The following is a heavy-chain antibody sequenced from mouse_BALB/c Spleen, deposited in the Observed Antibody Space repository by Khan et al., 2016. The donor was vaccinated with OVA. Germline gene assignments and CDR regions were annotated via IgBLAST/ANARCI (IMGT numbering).Heavy chain of an antibody. CDR2: VSSGSSTI. D-gene: IGHD2-1*01. CDR1: GFTFSSFG. CDR3: ARSGGNFHWYFDV. J-gene: IGHJ1*01. V-gene: IGHV5-17*02. Sequence: EVELVESGGGLVQPGGSRKLSCAASGFTFSSFGMHWVRQAPKKGLEWVAYVSSGSSTIYYVDTVKGRFTISRDNPNSTLFLQMTSLRSEDTAMYYCARSGGNFHWYFDVWGAGTSVTVSS.